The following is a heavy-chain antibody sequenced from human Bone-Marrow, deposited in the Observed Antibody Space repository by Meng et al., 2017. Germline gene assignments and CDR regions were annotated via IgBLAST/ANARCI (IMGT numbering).Heavy chain of an antibody. CDR3: ARLGSSCYGHFDY. CDR1: GGSISGYY. CDR2: IYYSGST. V-gene: IGHV4-59*08. J-gene: IGHJ4*02. D-gene: IGHD3-22*01. Sequence: QVQLQESGPGLVKSSETLSRTCNVSGGSISGYYWSWIRQSLGQRPEYIGHIYYSGSTNYNPSLESRLIISVDTSKNQFSLELTSVTAADTAVYYCARLGSSCYGHFDYWGQGTLVTVSS.